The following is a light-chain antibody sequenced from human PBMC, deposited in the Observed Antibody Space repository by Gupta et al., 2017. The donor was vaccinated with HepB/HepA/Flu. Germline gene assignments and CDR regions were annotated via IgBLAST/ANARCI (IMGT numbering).Light chain of an antibody. CDR1: QSVTSNY. CDR3: QQYGTSPPYT. V-gene: IGKV3-20*01. J-gene: IGKJ2*01. CDR2: GAS. Sequence: EIVLTQSPGTLSLSPGERATLSCRASQSVTSNYLAWYQQKSGQAPRLLIYGASSRATGIPDRFSGSGSATDFTLTISRLEPEDSAVYYCQQYGTSPPYTFGQGTKLEIK.